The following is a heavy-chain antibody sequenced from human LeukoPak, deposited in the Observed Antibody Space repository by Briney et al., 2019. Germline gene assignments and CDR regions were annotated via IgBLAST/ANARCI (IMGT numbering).Heavy chain of an antibody. V-gene: IGHV3-21*01. Sequence: GGSLRLSCAASGFTFSSYSMNWVRQAPGKGLEWVSSISSSSSYIYYADSVKGRFTISRDNAKNLLYLQMNSLRAEDTAVYYCAREGQYGYISDYWGQGTLVTVSS. CDR3: AREGQYGYISDY. D-gene: IGHD5-18*01. J-gene: IGHJ4*02. CDR2: ISSSSSYI. CDR1: GFTFSSYS.